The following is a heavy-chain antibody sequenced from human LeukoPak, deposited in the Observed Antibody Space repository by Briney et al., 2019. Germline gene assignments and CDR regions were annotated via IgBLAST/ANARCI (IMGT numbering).Heavy chain of an antibody. CDR1: GFTFSSYG. D-gene: IGHD6-19*01. J-gene: IGHJ4*02. CDR2: IWYDGSNK. CDR3: AKDVVAGTNYFDY. Sequence: PGRSLRLSCAASGFTFSSYGMHWVRQAPGKGLEWVAVIWYDGSNKYYADSVKGRFTTSRDNSKNTLYLQMNSLRAEDTAVYYCAKDVVAGTNYFDYWGQGTLVTVSS. V-gene: IGHV3-33*06.